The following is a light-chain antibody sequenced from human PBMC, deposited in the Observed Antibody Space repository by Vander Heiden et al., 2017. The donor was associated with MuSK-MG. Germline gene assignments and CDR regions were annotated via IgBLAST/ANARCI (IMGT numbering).Light chain of an antibody. CDR3: QQSDSTPWT. J-gene: IGKJ1*01. Sequence: DIQMTQSPPSLSASAGDRVTITCRASQRISSYLNWYQQKPGKAPKLLIYAASSLQSGVPSRFSGSGSGTDFTLTISRLQPEDFATYYCQQSDSTPWTFGQGTKVEIK. CDR2: AAS. V-gene: IGKV1-39*01. CDR1: QRISSY.